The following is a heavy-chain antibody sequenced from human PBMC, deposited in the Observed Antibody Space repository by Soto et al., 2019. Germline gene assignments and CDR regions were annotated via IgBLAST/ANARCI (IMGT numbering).Heavy chain of an antibody. CDR3: AKDPPSEYSSSWYGGY. CDR2: ISGSGGST. Sequence: PGGSLRLSCAASGFTFSSSAMSWVRQAPGKGLEWVSAISGSGGSTYYADSVKGRFTISRDNSKNTLYLQMNSLRAEDTAVYYCAKDPPSEYSSSWYGGYWGQGTLVTVSS. V-gene: IGHV3-23*01. J-gene: IGHJ4*02. D-gene: IGHD6-13*01. CDR1: GFTFSSSA.